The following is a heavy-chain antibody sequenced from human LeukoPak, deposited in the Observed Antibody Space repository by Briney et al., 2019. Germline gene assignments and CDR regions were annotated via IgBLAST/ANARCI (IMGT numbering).Heavy chain of an antibody. D-gene: IGHD2-2*02. CDR3: ARGGPGYCSSTSCFTYGDY. CDR1: GLTFSSYG. V-gene: IGHV3-33*01. J-gene: IGHJ4*02. CDR2: IWYDGSKK. Sequence: GRSLRFSCAASGLTFSSYGMHWVRKAPGKELGWVAVIWYDGSKKYYADSVKSRFTMSRGNSTHPLYLQMNSVGDEDTVVYYCARGGPGYCSSTSCFTYGDYWGQGTLVTVSS.